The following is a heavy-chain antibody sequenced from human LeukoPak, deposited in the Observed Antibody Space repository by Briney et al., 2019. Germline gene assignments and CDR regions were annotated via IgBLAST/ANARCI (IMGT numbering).Heavy chain of an antibody. Sequence: SETLSLTCTVSGGSISSGTYYWNWIRQPAGKGLEWIGRIYTSGNTNYHPSLKSRVTISVDTSKNQFSLKLTSVTAADTAVYYCARDTYNWNVDVFDPWGQGTLVTVSS. CDR1: GGSISSGTYY. V-gene: IGHV4-61*02. D-gene: IGHD1-20*01. J-gene: IGHJ5*02. CDR3: ARDTYNWNVDVFDP. CDR2: IYTSGNT.